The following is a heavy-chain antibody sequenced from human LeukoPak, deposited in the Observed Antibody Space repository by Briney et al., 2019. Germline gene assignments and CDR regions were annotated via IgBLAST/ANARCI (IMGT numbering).Heavy chain of an antibody. CDR3: ARGTSFDP. J-gene: IGHJ5*02. CDR1: GGSFSGYY. V-gene: IGHV4-34*01. CDR2: INHSGST. Sequence: SETLSLTCAVYGGSFSGYYWSWIRQPPGKGLEWIGEINHSGSTNYDPSLKSRVTISVDTSKNQFSLKLSSVTAADTAVYYCARGTSFDPWGQGTLVTVSS.